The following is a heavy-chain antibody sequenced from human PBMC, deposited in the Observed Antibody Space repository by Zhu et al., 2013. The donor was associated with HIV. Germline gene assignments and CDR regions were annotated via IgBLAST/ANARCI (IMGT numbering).Heavy chain of an antibody. CDR3: AFHPRSGGDEES. Sequence: QVQLVQSGAEVKKPGASVKVSCKASGNTFTRYYIHWVRQAPGQGLEWMGIINPSGGSTTYAQKFQGRVTMTRDTSTSTVYMELSSLRSEDTAVYFCAFHPRSGGDEESWGQGTLVTISS. CDR1: GNTFTRYY. J-gene: IGHJ4*02. D-gene: IGHD2-21*01. CDR2: INPSGGST. V-gene: IGHV1-46*03.